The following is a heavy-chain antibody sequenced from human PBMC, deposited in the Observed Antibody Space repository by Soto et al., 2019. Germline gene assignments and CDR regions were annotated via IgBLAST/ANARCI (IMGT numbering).Heavy chain of an antibody. CDR3: VRQAFSYSYAHPYFFDY. D-gene: IGHD5-18*01. J-gene: IGHJ4*02. V-gene: IGHV3-48*03. Sequence: PGGSLRLSCAASGFTFSSFEMSWVRQAPGRGLEWIAFITSSGRTMSYGDSVKGRFTISRDNVDNSVYLQMNSLRAEDSAVYYCVRQAFSYSYAHPYFFDYWGQGTLVTVSS. CDR2: ITSSGRTM. CDR1: GFTFSSFE.